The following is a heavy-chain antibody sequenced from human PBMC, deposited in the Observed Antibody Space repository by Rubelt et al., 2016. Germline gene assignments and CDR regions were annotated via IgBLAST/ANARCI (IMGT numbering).Heavy chain of an antibody. Sequence: DVRLVESGGGLVQPGGSLRLSCTASRFTFRSYALSWVRQAPGKGLEWLSTISTRGDNIYYADSVKGSLPTSRTKSKNNLFLNMNSLGTGDTAMYYWAKEIGAGDYVYYGMDMWGPGTAVTVSS. CDR2: ISTRGDNI. CDR3: AKEIGAGDYVYYGMDM. J-gene: IGHJ6*02. V-gene: IGHV3-23*04. CDR1: RFTFRSYA. D-gene: IGHD3-3*01.